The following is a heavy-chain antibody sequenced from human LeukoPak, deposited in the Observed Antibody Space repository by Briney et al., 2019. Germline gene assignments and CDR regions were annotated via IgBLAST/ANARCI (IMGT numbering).Heavy chain of an antibody. CDR2: IYYSGST. CDR3: ARGSAAAGTYYYYYGMDV. J-gene: IGHJ6*02. V-gene: IGHV4-59*08. D-gene: IGHD6-13*01. Sequence: SSETLSLTSTVSGGSISSYYWSWIPQPPGKGLEWIGYIYYSGSTNYNPSLKSRVTISVDTSKNTFSLKQSSVPAADTAVYYSARGSAAAGTYYYYYGMDVWGQGTTVTVSS. CDR1: GGSISSYY.